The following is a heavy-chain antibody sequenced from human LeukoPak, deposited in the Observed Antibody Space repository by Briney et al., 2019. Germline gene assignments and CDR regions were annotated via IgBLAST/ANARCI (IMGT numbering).Heavy chain of an antibody. CDR2: IYPGDSDT. J-gene: IGHJ3*02. CDR3: ARHLSPYYYDSSGYYCAFDI. V-gene: IGHV5-51*01. D-gene: IGHD3-22*01. Sequence: GESLKISCKASGYSFVSHWIVWVRQMPGKGLEWMGIIYPGDSDTRYSPSFQGQVTISADKSISTAYLQWSSLKASDTAMYYCARHLSPYYYDSSGYYCAFDIWGQGTMVTVSS. CDR1: GYSFVSHW.